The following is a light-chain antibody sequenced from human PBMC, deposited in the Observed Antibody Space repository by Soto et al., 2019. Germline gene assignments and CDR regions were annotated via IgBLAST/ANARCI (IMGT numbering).Light chain of an antibody. Sequence: SYELTQPPSVSVAPGQTARITCGGNNIGSKSVHWYQQKQGQAPVLVVYDDSDRPSGIPERFSGSNSGNTATLTISRVEAGDEADYYCQVWDSSSDHPVVFGTGTKRTVL. V-gene: IGLV3-21*02. J-gene: IGLJ1*01. CDR1: NIGSKS. CDR2: DDS. CDR3: QVWDSSSDHPVV.